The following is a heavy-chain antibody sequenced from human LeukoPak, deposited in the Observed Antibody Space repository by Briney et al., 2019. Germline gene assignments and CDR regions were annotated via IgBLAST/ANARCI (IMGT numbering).Heavy chain of an antibody. Sequence: ASVKVSCKASGYTFIHNWMHWVRQAPGQGLEWVGLINPTGTTTPYAQKFQGRVTLTRDMSTSTDYMELRSLKSDDTAVYYCARDNSVGDIAWWFDPWGQGTLVTVSS. J-gene: IGHJ5*02. CDR1: GYTFIHNW. D-gene: IGHD3-10*01. CDR2: INPTGTTT. V-gene: IGHV1-46*01. CDR3: ARDNSVGDIAWWFDP.